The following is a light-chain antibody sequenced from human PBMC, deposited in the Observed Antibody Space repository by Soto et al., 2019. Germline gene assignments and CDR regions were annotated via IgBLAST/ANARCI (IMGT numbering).Light chain of an antibody. V-gene: IGLV2-14*03. CDR1: SSDIGGYNY. Sequence: QSALTQPASVSGSPGQSITISCTGTSSDIGGYNYVSWYQQPTRKAHKLIINYDTNRPSGVSNRFSGSKSGNTASLTISGLQADDEGDYYCSSYASTASYVFGTGTKVTVL. J-gene: IGLJ1*01. CDR2: YDT. CDR3: SSYASTASYV.